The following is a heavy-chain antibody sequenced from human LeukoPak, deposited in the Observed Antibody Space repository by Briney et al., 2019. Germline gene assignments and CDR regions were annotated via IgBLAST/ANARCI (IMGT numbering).Heavy chain of an antibody. Sequence: SETLSLTCIGSRDSISGYFWSGIRQPPGKGLEWMGHIHSSGSTNYSPSLKSRVTFSVDTPKNQISLKLTSVTAADTAVYYCARRVLMSSTGVPDTWLDPWGQGTLVTVSS. J-gene: IGHJ5*02. D-gene: IGHD2-8*01. CDR3: ARRVLMSSTGVPDTWLDP. V-gene: IGHV4-59*08. CDR1: RDSISGYF. CDR2: IHSSGST.